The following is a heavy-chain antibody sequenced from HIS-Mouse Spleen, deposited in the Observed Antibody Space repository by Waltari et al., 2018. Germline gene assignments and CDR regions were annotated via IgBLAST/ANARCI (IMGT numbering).Heavy chain of an antibody. CDR2: INPNRGGP. Sequence: QVQLVQSGAEVKKPGASVKVSCKASGYTFTGYYMHWVRQAPGQGLEWMGWINPNRGGPNYAQKFQGRVTMTRDTSSSTAYMELSRLRSDDTAVYYCARDSIAVMDVWGQGTTVTVSS. CDR1: GYTFTGYY. CDR3: ARDSIAVMDV. D-gene: IGHD6-19*01. V-gene: IGHV1-2*02. J-gene: IGHJ6*02.